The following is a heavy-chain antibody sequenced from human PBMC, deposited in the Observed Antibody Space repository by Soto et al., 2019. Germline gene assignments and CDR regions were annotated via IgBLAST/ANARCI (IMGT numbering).Heavy chain of an antibody. J-gene: IGHJ4*02. CDR3: ARVFAGRDDY. Sequence: EVQLVESGGGLVQPGGSLRLSCAASGFTLSNNWMHWVRQAPGEGLVWVSRINIDGSRTTYADSVKGRFTISRDHAKNTLYLQMDSLRVEDTALYYCARVFAGRDDYWGQGTLVTGSS. D-gene: IGHD3-3*01. CDR1: GFTLSNNW. CDR2: INIDGSRT. V-gene: IGHV3-74*03.